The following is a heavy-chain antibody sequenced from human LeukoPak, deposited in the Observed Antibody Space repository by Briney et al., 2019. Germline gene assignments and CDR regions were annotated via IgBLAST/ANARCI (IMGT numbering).Heavy chain of an antibody. V-gene: IGHV1-2*02. CDR3: GTDNYGMLDY. CDR1: GYAFTDYY. J-gene: IGHJ4*02. Sequence: GASVKVSCKASGYAFTDYYIHWVRRAPGQGLEWMGWVDPRSGITKCTQKFQGRVTMTRDTSINTVYVDLSGLTFDDTAAYYCGTDNYGMLDYWGQGTLVTVSS. D-gene: IGHD3-9*01. CDR2: VDPRSGIT.